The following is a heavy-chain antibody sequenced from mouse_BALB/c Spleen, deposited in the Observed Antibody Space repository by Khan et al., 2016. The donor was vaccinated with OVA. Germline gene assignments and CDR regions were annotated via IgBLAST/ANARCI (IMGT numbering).Heavy chain of an antibody. CDR1: GLNIKDYY. CDR2: IDPENGDT. J-gene: IGHJ2*01. CDR3: YGGRDY. Sequence: VRLQQSGAELVRSGASVRLSCTASGLNIKDYYLSWVIQRPEQGLEWIGWIDPENGDTEYAPKFQDKATMTADTSSNTAYLQLSSLTSEDTAVYYCYGGRDYWGQGTTLTVSS. V-gene: IGHV14-4*02.